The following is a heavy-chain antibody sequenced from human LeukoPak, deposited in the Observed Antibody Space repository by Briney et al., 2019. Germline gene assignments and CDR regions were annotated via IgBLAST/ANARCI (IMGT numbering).Heavy chain of an antibody. D-gene: IGHD5-12*01. Sequence: GESLKISCQGSGYSFTSYWIGWVRQMPGKGLEWMGIIYPGDSDTRYSPSFQGQVTISADKSISTAYLQWSSLKASDTVMYYCARVGRSGYPNNWFDPWGQGTLVTVSS. J-gene: IGHJ5*02. CDR3: ARVGRSGYPNNWFDP. CDR1: GYSFTSYW. CDR2: IYPGDSDT. V-gene: IGHV5-51*01.